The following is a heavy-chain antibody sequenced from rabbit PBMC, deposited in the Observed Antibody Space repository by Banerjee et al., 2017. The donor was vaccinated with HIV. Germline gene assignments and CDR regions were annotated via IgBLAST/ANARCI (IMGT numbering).Heavy chain of an antibody. CDR2: IHAGKDIT. D-gene: IGHD6-1*01. Sequence: QSLEESGGDLVKPGASLTLTCTASGFDFRSYYMSWVRQAPGKGLEWIGTIHAGKDITYYASWVNGRFTISSDNAQNTVDLQMNSLTAVDRATYFCARGDGDADYSYASINLWGPGTLVTVS. CDR1: GFDFRSYY. V-gene: IGHV1S7*01. CDR3: ARGDGDADYSYASINL. J-gene: IGHJ4*01.